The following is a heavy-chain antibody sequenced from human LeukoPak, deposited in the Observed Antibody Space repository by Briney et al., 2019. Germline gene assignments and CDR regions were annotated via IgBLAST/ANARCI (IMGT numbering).Heavy chain of an antibody. V-gene: IGHV4-4*09. CDR1: RGSIGSYY. J-gene: IGHJ6*03. D-gene: IGHD2-21*02. CDR2: IYTSGST. Sequence: SETLSLTCTVSRGSIGSYYCSWIRQPPGKGLEWIGYIYTSGSTDYNPSLRSRVTISVDTSKNQFSLRLSSVTAADTALYYCAKTDHYYYFMDVWGKGTTVTVSS. CDR3: AKTDHYYYFMDV.